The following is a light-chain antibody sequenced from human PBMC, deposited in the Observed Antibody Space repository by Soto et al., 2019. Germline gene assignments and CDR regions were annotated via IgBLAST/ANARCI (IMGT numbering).Light chain of an antibody. Sequence: QMTQSPSSLFASVGDRVTITCRASQSISSHLNWYQQKLGQTPRLLIYAASTLQSEVPPRFSGSGSGTEFTLTISGLQREDFATYYCQQIHSAPLTFGGGTKIQI. CDR2: AAS. J-gene: IGKJ4*01. V-gene: IGKV1-39*01. CDR3: QQIHSAPLT. CDR1: QSISSH.